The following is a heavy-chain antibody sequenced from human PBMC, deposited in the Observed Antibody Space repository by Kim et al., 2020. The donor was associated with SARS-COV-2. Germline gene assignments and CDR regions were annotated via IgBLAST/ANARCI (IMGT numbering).Heavy chain of an antibody. Sequence: GGSLRLSCAASGFTFSSYGMHWVRQAPGKGLEWVAVIWYDGSNKYYADSVKGRFTISRDNSKNTLYLQMNSLRAEDTAVYYCARALPVAGDYFDYWGQGTLVTVSS. D-gene: IGHD6-19*01. CDR1: GFTFSSYG. CDR2: IWYDGSNK. J-gene: IGHJ4*02. CDR3: ARALPVAGDYFDY. V-gene: IGHV3-33*01.